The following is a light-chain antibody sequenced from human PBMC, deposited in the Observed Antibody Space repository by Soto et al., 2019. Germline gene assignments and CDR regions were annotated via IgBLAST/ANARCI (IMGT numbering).Light chain of an antibody. CDR2: DAS. CDR1: QSISNW. Sequence: DIQMTQSPSTLSASVGDRVTITCRASQSISNWLAWYQHRPGKAPKLLIYDASSLQSGVPSRFSGSGFGTHFTLTIASLQPDESATYFCQQYKSYSSFGPGTKVDIK. V-gene: IGKV1-5*01. J-gene: IGKJ3*01. CDR3: QQYKSYSS.